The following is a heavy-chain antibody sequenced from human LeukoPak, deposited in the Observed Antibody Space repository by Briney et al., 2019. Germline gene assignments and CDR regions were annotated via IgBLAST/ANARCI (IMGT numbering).Heavy chain of an antibody. Sequence: SGGSLRLSCAASGFTFSSYAMSWVRQAPGKGLEWVSAISGSGGSTYYADSVKGRFTISRDNSKNTLYLQMNSRRAEDTAVYYCAKVSELGYSYGYYFDYWGQGTLVTVSS. CDR1: GFTFSSYA. CDR3: AKVSELGYSYGYYFDY. V-gene: IGHV3-23*01. D-gene: IGHD5-18*01. J-gene: IGHJ4*02. CDR2: ISGSGGST.